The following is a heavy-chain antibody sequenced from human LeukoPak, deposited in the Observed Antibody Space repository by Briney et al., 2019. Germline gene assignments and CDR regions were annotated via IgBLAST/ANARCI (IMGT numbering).Heavy chain of an antibody. CDR3: ARHAAMATYYFDY. D-gene: IGHD5-18*01. CDR1: GYSISNGYY. J-gene: IGHJ4*02. CDR2: IYHSGST. V-gene: IGHV4-38-2*01. Sequence: SETLSLTCAVSGYSISNGYYWGWIRQPPGKGLEWIGSIYHSGSTYYNPSLKSRVTISVDTSKNQFSLKLSSVTAAGTAVYYCARHAAMATYYFDYWGQGTLVTVSS.